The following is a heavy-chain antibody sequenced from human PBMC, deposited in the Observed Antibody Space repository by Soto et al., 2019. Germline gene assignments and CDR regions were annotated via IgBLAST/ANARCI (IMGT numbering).Heavy chain of an antibody. V-gene: IGHV3-21*01. D-gene: IGHD2-8*01. CDR2: MSIISSYI. J-gene: IGHJ6*02. CDR1: VGSCSSNN. CDR3: AREGGANTYYYYGMDV. Sequence: GSLYLTCAASVGSCSSNNRNWVRQPPGKGLEWVSSMSIISSYIYYADSVKGRFTISRDNAKNSLYLQMNSLRAEDTAVYYCAREGGANTYYYYGMDVWGQGTTVTVSS.